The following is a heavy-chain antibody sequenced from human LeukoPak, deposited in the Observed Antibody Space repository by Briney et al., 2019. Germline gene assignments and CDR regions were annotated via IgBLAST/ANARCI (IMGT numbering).Heavy chain of an antibody. J-gene: IGHJ4*02. CDR3: ANLSWRELLSDDFDY. V-gene: IGHV3-23*01. D-gene: IGHD1-26*01. CDR2: ISGSGADT. CDR1: GFTFSSYSSYA. Sequence: QAGGSLRLSCAASGFTFSSYSSYAMSWVRQAPGKGLEWVSSISGSGADTYYADSVKGRFTISRDNSKNTVYLQMNSLRAEDTAVYYCANLSWRELLSDDFDYWGQGTHVTVSS.